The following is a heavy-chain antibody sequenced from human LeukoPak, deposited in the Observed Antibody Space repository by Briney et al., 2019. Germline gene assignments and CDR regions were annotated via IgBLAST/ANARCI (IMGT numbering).Heavy chain of an antibody. Sequence: GGSLRLSCAASGFTFSSYAMHWVRQAPGKGLEWVAVISYDGSNKYYADSVKGRFTISRDSSKNTLYLQMNSLRAEDTAVYYCAKDGLYGLDYFDYWGQGTLVTVSS. CDR2: ISYDGSNK. J-gene: IGHJ4*02. D-gene: IGHD3-10*01. CDR1: GFTFSSYA. CDR3: AKDGLYGLDYFDY. V-gene: IGHV3-30*04.